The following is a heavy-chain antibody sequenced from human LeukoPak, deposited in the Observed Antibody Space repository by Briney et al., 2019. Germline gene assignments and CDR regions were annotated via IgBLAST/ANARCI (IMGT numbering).Heavy chain of an antibody. CDR1: GLTLSSYA. Sequence: PGGSLRLSCVASGLTLSSYAMNWVRQAPGKGLEWVGRIKSRPDGGTTDYAAPVKGRFTISRDDSKNTLYLHMNSLKTEDTAVYYCITVYDSVANWGQGTLVTVSS. V-gene: IGHV3-15*01. J-gene: IGHJ4*02. D-gene: IGHD5-12*01. CDR3: ITVYDSVAN. CDR2: IKSRPDGGTT.